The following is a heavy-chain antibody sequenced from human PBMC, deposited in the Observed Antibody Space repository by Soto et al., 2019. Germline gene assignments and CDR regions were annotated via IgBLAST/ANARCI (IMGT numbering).Heavy chain of an antibody. J-gene: IGHJ4*02. CDR3: ARSVAVPGAHIDY. Sequence: PWETLSLTCSVSGGSISGSYWSWIRQSPGKGLEWLGYVYYTGSTNYSPSLRSRVSISVDTSKNEFSLRRSSVTAADTAVYFCARSVAVPGAHIDYWGQGTQVTVS. V-gene: IGHV4-59*01. D-gene: IGHD6-19*01. CDR2: VYYTGST. CDR1: GGSISGSY.